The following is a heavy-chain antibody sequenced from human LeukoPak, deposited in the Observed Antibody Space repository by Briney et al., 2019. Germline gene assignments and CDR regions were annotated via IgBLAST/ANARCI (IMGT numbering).Heavy chain of an antibody. Sequence: SGTLSLTCDVPGGSITSSNWWSWVRQPPGKGLEWIGEIYHNGDTNYNPSLRSRVTISVDKSKNQFSLKVRSVTAADTAQYYCARGYSGYDYYFDYWGQGTLVTVSS. CDR1: GGSITSSNW. CDR3: ARGYSGYDYYFDY. CDR2: IYHNGDT. V-gene: IGHV4-4*02. J-gene: IGHJ4*02. D-gene: IGHD5-12*01.